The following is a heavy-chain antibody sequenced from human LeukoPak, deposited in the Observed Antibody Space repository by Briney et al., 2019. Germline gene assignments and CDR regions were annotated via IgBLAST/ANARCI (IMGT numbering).Heavy chain of an antibody. CDR1: GFTFSSYS. J-gene: IGHJ4*02. V-gene: IGHV3-21*01. CDR3: ARLMAGSFAFDY. Sequence: PGGSLRLSCAASGFTFSSYSMNSVRQAPGKGLEWVSSISSSSSYIYYADSVKGRFTISRDNAKKSLYLQMNSLRAEDTAVYYCARLMAGSFAFDYWGQGTLVTVSS. D-gene: IGHD6-19*01. CDR2: ISSSSSYI.